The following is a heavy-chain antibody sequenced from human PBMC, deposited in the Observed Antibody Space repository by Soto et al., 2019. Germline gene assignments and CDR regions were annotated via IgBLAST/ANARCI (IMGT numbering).Heavy chain of an antibody. J-gene: IGHJ4*02. Sequence: PSETLSLTSAVYGGSFSGYYWSWIRQPPGKGLEWIGEINHSGSTNYNPSLKSRVTISVDTSKNQFSLKLSSVTAADTAVYYCARCGGYSYVYDYWGQGTLVTVSS. CDR1: GGSFSGYY. D-gene: IGHD5-18*01. CDR2: INHSGST. V-gene: IGHV4-34*01. CDR3: ARCGGYSYVYDY.